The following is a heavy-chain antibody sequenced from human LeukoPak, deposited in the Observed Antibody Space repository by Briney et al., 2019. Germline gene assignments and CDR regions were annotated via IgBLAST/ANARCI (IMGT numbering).Heavy chain of an antibody. CDR2: IIPIFGTP. CDR3: AFYLGYCSGGSCYHHFDY. J-gene: IGHJ4*02. D-gene: IGHD2-15*01. CDR1: GDTFRSNA. V-gene: IGHV1-69*13. Sequence: SVKVSCKASGDTFRSNAISWVRQAPGQGLEWMGGIIPIFGTPNYAQKFQGRVTITADESTSTAYMELSSLRSEDTVVYFCAFYLGYCSGGSCYHHFDYWGQGTLVPVSS.